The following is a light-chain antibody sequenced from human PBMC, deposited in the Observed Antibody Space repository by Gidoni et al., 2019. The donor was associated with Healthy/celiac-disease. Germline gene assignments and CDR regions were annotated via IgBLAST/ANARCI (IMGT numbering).Light chain of an antibody. CDR1: NIGSKS. V-gene: IGLV3-21*02. J-gene: IGLJ2*01. CDR2: DNS. CDR3: QVWDSSSDPNVV. Sequence: SSVLTQPPSAPVAPAQTARITCGGNNIGSKSVDWYQQKPGQAPVLVVYDNSDRPSGHPERCSGANSGNTATLTISRGEAGDEADYYCQVWDSSSDPNVVFGGGTKLTVL.